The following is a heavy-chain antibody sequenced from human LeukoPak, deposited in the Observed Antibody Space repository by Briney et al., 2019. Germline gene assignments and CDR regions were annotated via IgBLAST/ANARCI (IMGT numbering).Heavy chain of an antibody. Sequence: GGSLRLSCAASGFTVSSCSMNWVRPGPGKGLEWVSVISSDGNTYYTDSVKGRFAISRANSRNTLSLQMHGLRADHTAGYYYTRGHKQFSSPWQWGPRRKNFYYYGMDVWGQGTTVTVSS. J-gene: IGHJ6*02. CDR1: GFTVSSCS. D-gene: IGHD6-19*01. CDR2: ISSDGNT. CDR3: TRGHKQFSSPWQWGPRRKNFYYYGMDV. V-gene: IGHV3-66*01.